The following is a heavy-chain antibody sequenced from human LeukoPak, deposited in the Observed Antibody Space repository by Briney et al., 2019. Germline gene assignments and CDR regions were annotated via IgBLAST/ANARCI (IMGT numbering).Heavy chain of an antibody. V-gene: IGHV4-34*01. CDR2: INHSGST. CDR1: GGSFSGYY. CDR3: ARGHNLDY. Sequence: SETLSLTCAVYGGSFSGYYWSWIRQPPGKGLEWIGEINHSGSTNYNPSLKSRVTISVDTSKNQFSLKLSSVSAADTAVYYCARGHNLDYWGQGTLVTVSS. J-gene: IGHJ4*02. D-gene: IGHD2-21*01.